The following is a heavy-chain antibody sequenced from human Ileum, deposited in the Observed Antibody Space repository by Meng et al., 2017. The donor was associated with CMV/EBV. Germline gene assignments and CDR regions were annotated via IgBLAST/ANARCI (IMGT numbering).Heavy chain of an antibody. CDR1: GGTFSRYA. J-gene: IGHJ4*02. CDR2: IIPIYGTA. V-gene: IGHV1-69*05. Sequence: SCKASGGTFSRYAISWVRQAPGQGLEWKGGIIPIYGTANNAQKFQGRVTITTDESTSTAYMELSSLRSEDTAVYYCARDHELGGVDYWGQGTLVTVSS. CDR3: ARDHELGGVDY. D-gene: IGHD7-27*01.